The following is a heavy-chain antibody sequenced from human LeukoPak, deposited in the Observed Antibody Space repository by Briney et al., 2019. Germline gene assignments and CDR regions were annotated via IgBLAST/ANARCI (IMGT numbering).Heavy chain of an antibody. Sequence: SETLSLTCTVSGGSISSSSYYWGWIRQPPGKGLEWIGSIYYSGSTYYNPSLKSRVTISVDTSKNQFSLKLRSVTAADTAVYYCARGGSEYSYGPRPQYFFDYWGQGTLVTVSS. J-gene: IGHJ4*02. CDR1: GGSISSSSYY. V-gene: IGHV4-39*07. CDR3: ARGGSEYSYGPRPQYFFDY. CDR2: IYYSGST. D-gene: IGHD5-18*01.